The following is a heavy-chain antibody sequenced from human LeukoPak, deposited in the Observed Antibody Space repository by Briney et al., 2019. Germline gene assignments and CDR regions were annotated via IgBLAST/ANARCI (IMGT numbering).Heavy chain of an antibody. CDR1: GFTFSSYG. CDR2: ISDSGGGT. D-gene: IGHD1-1*01. CDR3: AKVGIGWVAFEN. V-gene: IGHV3-23*01. J-gene: IGHJ4*02. Sequence: PGGSLRLSCAASGFTFSSYGMTWVRQVPGKGLEWVSGISDSGGGTFYADSVKGRFSISRGNSKNTLFLQMNSLRSEDTAVYYCAKVGIGWVAFENWGQGTQVTVSS.